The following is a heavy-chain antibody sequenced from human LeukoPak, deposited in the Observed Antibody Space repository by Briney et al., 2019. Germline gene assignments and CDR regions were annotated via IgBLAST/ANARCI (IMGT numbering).Heavy chain of an antibody. V-gene: IGHV1-8*03. CDR2: MNPNSGNT. CDR1: GYTFTSYD. D-gene: IGHD3-22*01. Sequence: ASVKVSCKASGYTFTSYDINWVRQATGQGLEWMGWMNPNSGNTGYAQKFQGRVTITTDESTSTAYMELSSLRSEDTAVYYCARGSTYYYDSSGYSAFDIWGQGTMVTVSS. J-gene: IGHJ3*02. CDR3: ARGSTYYYDSSGYSAFDI.